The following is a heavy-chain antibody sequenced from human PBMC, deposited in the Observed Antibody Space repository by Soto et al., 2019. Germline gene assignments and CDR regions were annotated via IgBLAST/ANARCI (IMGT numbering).Heavy chain of an antibody. CDR3: ARGKWFDY. D-gene: IGHD2-8*01. Sequence: QVQLVQSGAEVKKHGASVKVSCKASGYTFTSYDINWVRQATGQGLEWMGWMNPNSDNTGYARKFQGRVTLTSNTSITTAYMELSSLRSEDTAVYYCARGKWFDYWGQGTLVTVSS. J-gene: IGHJ4*02. CDR2: MNPNSDNT. V-gene: IGHV1-8*01. CDR1: GYTFTSYD.